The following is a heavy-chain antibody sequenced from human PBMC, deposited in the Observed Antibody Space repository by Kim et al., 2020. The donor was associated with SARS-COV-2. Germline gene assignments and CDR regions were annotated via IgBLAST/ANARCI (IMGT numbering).Heavy chain of an antibody. V-gene: IGHV1-58*01. D-gene: IGHD3-22*01. CDR1: GFTFTSSA. Sequence: SVKVSCKASGFTFTSSAVQWVRQARGQRLEWIGWIVVGSGNTNYAQKFQERVTITRDMSTSTAYMELSSLRSEDTAVYYCAADSVDYYDSSGYYPFDYWGQGTLVTVSS. CDR3: AADSVDYYDSSGYYPFDY. J-gene: IGHJ4*02. CDR2: IVVGSGNT.